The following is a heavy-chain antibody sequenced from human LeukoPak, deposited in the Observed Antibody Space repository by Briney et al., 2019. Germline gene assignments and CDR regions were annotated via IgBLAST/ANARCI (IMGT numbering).Heavy chain of an antibody. CDR1: GYTFTGYY. CDR2: INPNSGGT. V-gene: IGHV1-2*02. CDR3: ARPPLYSSGCFDY. D-gene: IGHD6-19*01. Sequence: ASVKVSCKASGYTFTGYYMHWVRQAPGQGLEWMGWINPNSGGTNYAQKFQGRVTMTRDTSISTAYMELSRLRSDDTAVYYRARPPLYSSGCFDYWGQGTLVTVSS. J-gene: IGHJ4*02.